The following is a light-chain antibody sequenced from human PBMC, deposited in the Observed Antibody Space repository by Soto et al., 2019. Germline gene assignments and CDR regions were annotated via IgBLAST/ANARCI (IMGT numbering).Light chain of an antibody. CDR3: QVWDSSSDHPRV. CDR1: NIGSKS. J-gene: IGLJ3*02. V-gene: IGLV3-21*04. Sequence: SYELTQPSSVSVAPGKTARITCGGNNIGSKSVHWYQQKPGQAPVLVIYYDSDRPSGIPERFSGSNSGNTATLTISRVEAGDEADYYCQVWDSSSDHPRVFGGGTKVTVL. CDR2: YDS.